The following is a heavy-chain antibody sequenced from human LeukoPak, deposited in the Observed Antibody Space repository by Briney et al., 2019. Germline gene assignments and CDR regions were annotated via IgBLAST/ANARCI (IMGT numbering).Heavy chain of an antibody. CDR3: ARDLDR. CDR1: GGSFSGYY. CDR2: IYYSGST. V-gene: IGHV4-59*01. Sequence: KTSETLSLTCAVYGGSFSGYYWSWIRQPPGKGLEWIGYIYYSGSTNYNPSLKSRVTIPVDTSKNQFSLKLSSVTAADTAVYYCARDLDRWGQGTLVTVSS. J-gene: IGHJ5*02.